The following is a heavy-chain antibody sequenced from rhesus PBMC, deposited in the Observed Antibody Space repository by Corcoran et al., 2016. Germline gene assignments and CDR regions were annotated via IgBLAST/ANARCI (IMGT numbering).Heavy chain of an antibody. CDR1: GGSISGYW. V-gene: IGHV4-160*01. J-gene: IGHJ4*01. Sequence: QLQLQESGPGLVKPSETLSLTCAVSGGSISGYWWSWIRQPPGKGLEWIGRIDSSGSTDYHPSLKSRVTISRDTSKNQFSLKLSSLTAADTAVYYCARELSYGNFYWGQGVLVTVSS. D-gene: IGHD4-35*01. CDR3: ARELSYGNFY. CDR2: IDSSGST.